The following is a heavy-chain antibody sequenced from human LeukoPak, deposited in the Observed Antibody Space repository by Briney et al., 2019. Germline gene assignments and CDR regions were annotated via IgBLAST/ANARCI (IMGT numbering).Heavy chain of an antibody. CDR2: ISSSSSYI. V-gene: IGHV3-21*01. D-gene: IGHD3-10*01. CDR3: AREAAVIRGGTPNWFDP. J-gene: IGHJ5*02. CDR1: GFTFSSYS. Sequence: GGSLRLSCAASGFTFSSYSMNWVRQAPGKGLEWVSSISSSSSYIYYADSVKGRFTISRDNAKNSLYLQMNSLRAEDTAVYYCAREAAVIRGGTPNWFDPWGQGTLVTVSS.